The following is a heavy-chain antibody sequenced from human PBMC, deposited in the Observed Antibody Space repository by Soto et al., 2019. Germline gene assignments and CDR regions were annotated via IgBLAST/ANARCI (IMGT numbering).Heavy chain of an antibody. Sequence: EVHLLESGGGLVQPGGSRRLSCTASGFVFANFAMSWVRQAPGKGLEWVSTFKLTDGSTSDADSVKGRFTISRDNSQNTLYLQMNSLRAEDSAVYYCARDPPYRMYYFHYWGQGTLVTVSS. CDR3: ARDPPYRMYYFHY. CDR2: FKLTDGST. D-gene: IGHD1-26*01. V-gene: IGHV3-23*01. J-gene: IGHJ4*02. CDR1: GFVFANFA.